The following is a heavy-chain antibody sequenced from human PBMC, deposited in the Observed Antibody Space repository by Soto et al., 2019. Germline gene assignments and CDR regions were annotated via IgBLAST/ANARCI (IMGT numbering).Heavy chain of an antibody. J-gene: IGHJ4*02. V-gene: IGHV1-3*01. CDR2: INAGNGNT. D-gene: IGHD2-2*01. CDR1: GYTFTSYA. CDR3: ARDSSDIVVVPAADDY. Sequence: QVQLVQSGAEVKKPGASVKVSCKASGYTFTSYAMHWVRQAPGQRLEWMGWINAGNGNTKYSQKFQGRVTITRDTSASTAYMELSSLRSEDTAVYYCARDSSDIVVVPAADDYWGQGTLVTVSS.